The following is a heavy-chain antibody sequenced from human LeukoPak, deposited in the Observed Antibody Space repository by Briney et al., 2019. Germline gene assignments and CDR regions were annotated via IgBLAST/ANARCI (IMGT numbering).Heavy chain of an antibody. Sequence: GGSLRLSCAASGFTFSSYGMHWVRQAPGKGLEWVAVIWYDGSNKYYADSVKGRFTISRDNSKNTLYLQMSSLRAEDTAVYYCARDRIAAAGGIDYWGQGTLVTVSS. CDR1: GFTFSSYG. J-gene: IGHJ4*02. V-gene: IGHV3-33*01. CDR2: IWYDGSNK. CDR3: ARDRIAAAGGIDY. D-gene: IGHD6-13*01.